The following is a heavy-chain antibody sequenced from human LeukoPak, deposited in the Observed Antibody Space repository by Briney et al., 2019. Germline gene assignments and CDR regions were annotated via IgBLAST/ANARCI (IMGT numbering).Heavy chain of an antibody. J-gene: IGHJ4*02. D-gene: IGHD1-14*01. V-gene: IGHV3-15*01. Sequence: GGSLRLSCAASGFTFSNAWMSWVRQAPGKGLEWVGRIKRRSDGGTIDYSAPVKDRFTISRDDSINMLYLQMNSLKTDDTAVYYCTPGLGDYWGQGTLVTVSS. CDR2: IKRRSDGGTI. CDR1: GFTFSNAW. CDR3: TPGLGDY.